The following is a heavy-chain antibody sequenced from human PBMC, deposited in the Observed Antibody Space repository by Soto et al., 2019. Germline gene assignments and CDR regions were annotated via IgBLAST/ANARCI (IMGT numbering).Heavy chain of an antibody. CDR1: GFSPSTSGVG. V-gene: IGHV2-5*02. CDR3: AHRRIGVSQWNYGDFDY. D-gene: IGHD1-7*01. Sequence: QITLKESGPTLVKPTQTLTLTCTFSGFSPSTSGVGVGWVRQPPGKALEWLVFIYWDDDKRYSPSLRSRLTITKDTSKNQVVLTMTNVDPVDTATYFCAHRRIGVSQWNYGDFDYWGQGTLVTVSS. CDR2: IYWDDDK. J-gene: IGHJ4*02.